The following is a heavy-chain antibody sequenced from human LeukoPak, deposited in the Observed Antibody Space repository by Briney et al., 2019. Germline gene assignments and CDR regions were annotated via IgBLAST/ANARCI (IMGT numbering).Heavy chain of an antibody. V-gene: IGHV4-61*02. CDR3: ARGGGYSYGAVVTYYYYYMDV. CDR2: IYTSGST. D-gene: IGHD5-18*01. Sequence: PSETLSLTCTVSGGSISSGSYYWSWIRQPAGKGLEWIGRIYTSGSTNYNPSLKSRVTISVDTSKNQFSLKLSSVTAADTAVYYCARGGGYSYGAVVTYYYYYMDVWGKGTTVTVSS. J-gene: IGHJ6*03. CDR1: GGSISSGSYY.